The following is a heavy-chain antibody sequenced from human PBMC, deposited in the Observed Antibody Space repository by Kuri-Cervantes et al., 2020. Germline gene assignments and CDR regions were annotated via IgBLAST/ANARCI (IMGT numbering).Heavy chain of an antibody. D-gene: IGHD6-25*01. CDR1: GFIFSSYW. V-gene: IGHV3-74*01. Sequence: GGSLRLSCAASGFIFSSYWMHWVRQAPGKGLVWVSRINSEGSSTSYADSVKGRFTISRDNAKNSLYLQMNSLRAEDTAVYYCARVQGKPASIDYWGQGTLVTVSS. CDR3: ARVQGKPASIDY. J-gene: IGHJ4*02. CDR2: INSEGSST.